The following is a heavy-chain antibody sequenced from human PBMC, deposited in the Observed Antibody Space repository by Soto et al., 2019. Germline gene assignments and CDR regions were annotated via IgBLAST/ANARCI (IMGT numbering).Heavy chain of an antibody. Sequence: QVQLQESGPGLVKPSQTLSLTCTVSGGSISSGGYYWSWIRQHPGKGLEWIGYIYYSGSTYYNPSLKSRVTTSVDTSKNQFSQKLSSVTAADTAVYYCAREVNVNYFDYWGQGTLVTVSS. V-gene: IGHV4-31*03. CDR3: AREVNVNYFDY. CDR1: GGSISSGGYY. CDR2: IYYSGST. J-gene: IGHJ4*02.